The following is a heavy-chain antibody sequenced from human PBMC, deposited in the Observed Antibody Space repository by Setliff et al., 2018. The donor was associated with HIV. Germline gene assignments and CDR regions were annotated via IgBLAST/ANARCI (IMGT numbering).Heavy chain of an antibody. CDR2: IKSKTDGGTT. V-gene: IGHV3-15*01. CDR3: TPIHNYTDHCPDS. CDR1: RFTFSNAW. Sequence: GGSLRLSCAASRFTFSNAWMNWVRRAPGKGLEWVGCIKSKTDGGTTDYAAPVNGRFTISRDDSNNMVYLQMNSLKTEDTAMYYCTPIHNYTDHCPDSWGQGTLVTVSS. J-gene: IGHJ5*01. D-gene: IGHD2-21*02.